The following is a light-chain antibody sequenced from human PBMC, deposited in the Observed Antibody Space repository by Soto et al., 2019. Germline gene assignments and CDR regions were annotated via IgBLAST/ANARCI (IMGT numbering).Light chain of an antibody. CDR2: DAS. J-gene: IGKJ4*01. Sequence: EIVLTQSPDTLSLSPGERATLSCRASQSLTTNYLAWYQQKPGQAPRLLIYDASSRATGIPDRFSGSGSGTDFTLSIARLEPEDFAVYYCQQGVTFGGGTKVEIK. CDR1: QSLTTNY. V-gene: IGKV3-20*01. CDR3: QQGVT.